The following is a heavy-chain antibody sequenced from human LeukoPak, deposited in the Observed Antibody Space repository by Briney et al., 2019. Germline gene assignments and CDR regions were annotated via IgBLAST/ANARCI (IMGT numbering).Heavy chain of an antibody. V-gene: IGHV4-59*01. D-gene: IGHD2/OR15-2a*01. CDR3: ARDAGRRPVYRGWFDP. J-gene: IGHJ5*02. CDR2: IYYGGST. Sequence: SETLSLTCTVSGGSISSYYWSWIRQPPGKGLEWIGYIYYGGSTNYNPFLKSRVTISVDTSKNQFSLKLSSVTAADTAVYYCARDAGRRPVYRGWFDPWGQGTLVTVSS. CDR1: GGSISSYY.